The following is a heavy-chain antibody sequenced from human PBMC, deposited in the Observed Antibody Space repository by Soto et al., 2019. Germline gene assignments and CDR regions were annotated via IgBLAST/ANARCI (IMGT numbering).Heavy chain of an antibody. V-gene: IGHV1-18*01. CDR1: GYTFARYG. Sequence: ASVKVSCKTSGYTFARYGISWVRQAPGQGLEWLGWISTFTGDTDYAQKFQDRLTMTTDTSTTTAYMELRSLRSDDTAVYYCARDYYGSGAPDHYGLDVWGQGTTVTVSS. D-gene: IGHD3-10*01. CDR3: ARDYYGSGAPDHYGLDV. CDR2: ISTFTGDT. J-gene: IGHJ6*02.